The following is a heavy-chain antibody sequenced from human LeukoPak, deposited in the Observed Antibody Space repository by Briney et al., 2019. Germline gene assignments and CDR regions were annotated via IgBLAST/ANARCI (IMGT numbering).Heavy chain of an antibody. Sequence: SETLSLTCTVSGGSISSCTYYWGWIRQPPGKGLEWIGSIYYSGSTYYNPSLKSRVTISVDTSKNQFSLKLTSVTAADTAVYYCAGGYSSGWYGAAFDIWGQGTMVTVSS. J-gene: IGHJ3*02. V-gene: IGHV4-39*01. D-gene: IGHD6-19*01. CDR2: IYYSGST. CDR1: GGSISSCTYY. CDR3: AGGYSSGWYGAAFDI.